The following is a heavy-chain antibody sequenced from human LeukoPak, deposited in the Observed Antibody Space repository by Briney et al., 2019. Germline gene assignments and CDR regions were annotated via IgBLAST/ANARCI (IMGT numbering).Heavy chain of an antibody. CDR3: ARVLLWFGGFDY. D-gene: IGHD3-10*01. J-gene: IGHJ4*02. CDR1: GYTFTSYG. V-gene: IGHV1-18*01. CDR2: ISAYNGNT. Sequence: GASVKVSCKASGYTFTSYGISWVRQAPGQGLEWMGWISAYNGNTNYAQKLQGRVTITRDTSASTAYMELSSLRSEDTAVYYCARVLLWFGGFDYWGQGTLVTDSS.